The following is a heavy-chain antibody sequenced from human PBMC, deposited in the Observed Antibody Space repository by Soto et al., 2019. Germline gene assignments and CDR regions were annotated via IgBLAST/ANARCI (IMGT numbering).Heavy chain of an antibody. V-gene: IGHV1-8*01. Sequence: QVQVVQSGAEVKKPGASVKVSCKASGYTFTSYDINWVRQATGQGLEWMGWMNPNSGNTGYEKKFQGRVTMTRNTTISTAYTELSSLRSEDTAVSYCATERGGYYYVWGQGTLVTV. CDR2: MNPNSGNT. CDR3: ATERGGYYYV. D-gene: IGHD1-26*01. J-gene: IGHJ4*02. CDR1: GYTFTSYD.